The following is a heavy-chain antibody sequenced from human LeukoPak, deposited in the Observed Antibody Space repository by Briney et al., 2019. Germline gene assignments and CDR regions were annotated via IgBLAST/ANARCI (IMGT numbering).Heavy chain of an antibody. J-gene: IGHJ4*02. CDR1: GGSISSYY. CDR3: ARELYYYDSSGYYRNTYYFDY. V-gene: IGHV4-59*12. CDR2: IYYSGST. D-gene: IGHD3-22*01. Sequence: PSETLSLTCTVSGGSISSYYWSWIRQPPGKGLEWIGYIYYSGSTNYNPSLKSRVTISVDTSKNQFSLKLSSVTAADTAVYYCARELYYYDSSGYYRNTYYFDYWGQGTLVTVSS.